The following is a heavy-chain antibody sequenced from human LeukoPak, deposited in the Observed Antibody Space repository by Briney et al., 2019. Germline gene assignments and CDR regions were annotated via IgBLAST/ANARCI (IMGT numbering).Heavy chain of an antibody. CDR1: GGSISSGSYY. V-gene: IGHV4-61*02. J-gene: IGHJ2*01. CDR3: AREFSTSSSWYGNFDL. D-gene: IGHD6-13*01. CDR2: IYYSGST. Sequence: PSQTLSLTCTVSGGSISSGSYYWSWIRQPAGKGLEWIGSIYYSGSTYYNPSLKSRVTISVDTSKNQFSLKMSSVIAADTAVYYCAREFSTSSSWYGNFDLWGRGTLVTVSS.